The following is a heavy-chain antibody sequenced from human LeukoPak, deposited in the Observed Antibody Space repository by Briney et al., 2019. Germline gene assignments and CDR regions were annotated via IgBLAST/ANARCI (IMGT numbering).Heavy chain of an antibody. D-gene: IGHD1-20*01. CDR2: INPSGGST. CDR3: ARDPLPYNWNDVIVDNWFDP. Sequence: GASVKVSCKASGHTFTSYYMHWVRQAPGQGLEWMGIINPSGGSTSYAQKFQGRVTMTRDTSTSTVYMELSSLRSEDTAVYYCARDPLPYNWNDVIVDNWFDPWGQGTLVTVSS. V-gene: IGHV1-46*01. CDR1: GHTFTSYY. J-gene: IGHJ5*02.